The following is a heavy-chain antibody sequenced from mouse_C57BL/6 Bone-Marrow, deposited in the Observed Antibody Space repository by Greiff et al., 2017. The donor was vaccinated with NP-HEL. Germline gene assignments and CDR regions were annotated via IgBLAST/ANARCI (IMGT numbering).Heavy chain of an antibody. D-gene: IGHD2-1*01. CDR2: IRHKANGYTP. CDR1: GFTFTDYY. Sequence: EVKLVESGGGLVQPGGSLSLSCAASGFTFTDYYMSWVRQPPGKALEWLGFIRHKANGYTPEYSASVKGRFTISRDNSQSILYLQMTALRAEDSATYYCASLYCGNYEGAMDYWGQGTSVTVSS. CDR3: ASLYCGNYEGAMDY. J-gene: IGHJ4*01. V-gene: IGHV7-3*01.